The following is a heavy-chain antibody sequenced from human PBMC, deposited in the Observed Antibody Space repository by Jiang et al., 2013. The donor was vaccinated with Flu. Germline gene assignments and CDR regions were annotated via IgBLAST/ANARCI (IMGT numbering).Heavy chain of an antibody. CDR3: ARRRRRRDPGGYY. V-gene: IGHV4-34*01. CDR2: INQSGST. CDR1: GESSSAYY. J-gene: IGHJ4*02. Sequence: LLKPSETLSLTCAVYGESSSAYYWSWIRQPPEKGLEWIGEINQSGSTYYNPSLKSRVTISVDTSKNQFSLKLNSLTAADTAVYYCARRRRRRDPGGYYWGQGTPVIVSS. D-gene: IGHD3-16*01.